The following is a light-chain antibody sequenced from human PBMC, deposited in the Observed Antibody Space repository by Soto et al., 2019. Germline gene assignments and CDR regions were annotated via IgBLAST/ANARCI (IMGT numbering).Light chain of an antibody. Sequence: EIVLSQSPDALSLSPGERAAMCCRASQSVSSSYLAWYQQKPGQAPRLLIYGTSSRATGIPDRFSGSGSETDFTLTTSRLEPEDFAIFYCHQYVTSPLTFGGGTKVAIK. CDR3: HQYVTSPLT. CDR1: QSVSSSY. V-gene: IGKV3-20*01. CDR2: GTS. J-gene: IGKJ4*01.